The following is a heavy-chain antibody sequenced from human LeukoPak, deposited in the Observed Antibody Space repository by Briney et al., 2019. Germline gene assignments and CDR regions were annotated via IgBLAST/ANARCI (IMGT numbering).Heavy chain of an antibody. CDR3: ARQSLGASGLDH. CDR2: APHDRSSP. V-gene: IGHV3-30*03. Sequence: QAGGSLRLSCAVSGFRFNSHHMHWVRQAPNKGLEWVAVAPHDRSSPSHAASVNGRFTISRDNSKDTLFLYMDSLRVDDTAIYYCARQSLGASGLDHWGQGVLVTVSS. J-gene: IGHJ4*02. D-gene: IGHD1-26*01. CDR1: GFRFNSHH.